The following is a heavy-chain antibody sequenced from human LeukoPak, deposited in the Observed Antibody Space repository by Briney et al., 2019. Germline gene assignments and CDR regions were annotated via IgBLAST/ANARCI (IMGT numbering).Heavy chain of an antibody. CDR2: VYYVGST. CDR3: ARSGDSSAYYSL. Sequence: SETLSLTCTVSGASIRSHHWTWLRQPPGKGLEWIGNVYYVGSTSYSPSLKSRVTISLDTSKNQFSLEMNSVTAADTAVYYCARSGDSSAYYSLWGQGILVTVSS. V-gene: IGHV4-59*11. D-gene: IGHD3-22*01. J-gene: IGHJ4*02. CDR1: GASIRSHH.